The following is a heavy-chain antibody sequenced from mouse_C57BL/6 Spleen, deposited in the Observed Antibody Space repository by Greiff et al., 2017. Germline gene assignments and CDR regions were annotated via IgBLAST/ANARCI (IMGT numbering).Heavy chain of an antibody. CDR3: SYYGSSYDYAMDY. CDR2: INPSNGGT. CDR1: GYTFTSYW. V-gene: IGHV1-53*01. D-gene: IGHD1-1*01. J-gene: IGHJ4*01. Sequence: QVQLQQPGTELVKPGASVKLSCKASGYTFTSYWLHWVKQRPGQGLEWIGNINPSNGGTNYNEKFKSKATLTVDTSSSTAYMQLSSLTSEDSEVYYCSYYGSSYDYAMDYWGQGTSVTVSS.